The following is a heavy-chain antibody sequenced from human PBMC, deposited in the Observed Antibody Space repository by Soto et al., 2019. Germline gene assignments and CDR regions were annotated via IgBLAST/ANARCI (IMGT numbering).Heavy chain of an antibody. CDR1: SGSISSSNW. CDR3: ARGPNLDY. J-gene: IGHJ4*02. Sequence: TETLSLTCAVSSGSISSSNWWSWVRQPPGKGLEWIGEIYYSGSTNYNPSLKSRVTISVDTSKNQFSLKLSSVTAADTAVYYCARGPNLDYWGQGTLVTVSS. CDR2: IYYSGST. V-gene: IGHV4-4*02.